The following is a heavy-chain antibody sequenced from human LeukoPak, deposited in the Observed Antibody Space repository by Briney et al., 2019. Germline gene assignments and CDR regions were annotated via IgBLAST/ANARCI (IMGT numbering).Heavy chain of an antibody. D-gene: IGHD2-2*01. V-gene: IGHV3-48*04. Sequence: PGGSLRLSCAASGFTFSSYSMNWVRQAPGKGLEWISYISSSGNTVFYADSVKGRFTISRDNAKNSLYLQMNSLRAEDTAVYYCARLGYCSTGSCYSLDYWGQGTLVTVSS. CDR1: GFTFSSYS. CDR3: ARLGYCSTGSCYSLDY. CDR2: ISSSGNTV. J-gene: IGHJ4*02.